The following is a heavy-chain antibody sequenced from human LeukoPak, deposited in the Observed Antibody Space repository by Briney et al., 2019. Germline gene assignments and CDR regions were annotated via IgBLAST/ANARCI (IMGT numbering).Heavy chain of an antibody. CDR1: GFTFSSYS. V-gene: IGHV3-21*01. CDR2: ISSSSSYI. CDR3: ARDRGRYNWNDFDY. J-gene: IGHJ4*02. Sequence: GGSLRLSCAASGFTFSSYSMNWVRQAPGKGLEWVSSISSSSSYIYYADSVKGRFTISRDNAKNSLYLQMNSLRAEDMAVYYCARDRGRYNWNDFDYWGQGTLVTVSS. D-gene: IGHD1-20*01.